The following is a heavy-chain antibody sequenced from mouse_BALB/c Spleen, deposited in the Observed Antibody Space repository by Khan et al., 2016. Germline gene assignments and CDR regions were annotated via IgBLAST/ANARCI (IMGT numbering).Heavy chain of an antibody. Sequence: EVELVESGGGLVKPGGSLKLSCAASGFTFSSYAMSWVRQTPEKRLEWVATISSGGSYTYYPDSVKGRCTSSRDNAKNTLYLQMSSLRSEDTARYYCARQDYGSSYGYFDVWGAGTTVTVSS. J-gene: IGHJ1*01. CDR3: ARQDYGSSYGYFDV. V-gene: IGHV5-9-3*01. D-gene: IGHD1-1*01. CDR2: ISSGGSYT. CDR1: GFTFSSYA.